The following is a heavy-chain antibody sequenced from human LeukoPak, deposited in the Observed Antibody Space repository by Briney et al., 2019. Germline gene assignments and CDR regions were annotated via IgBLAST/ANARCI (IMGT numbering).Heavy chain of an antibody. CDR3: AKYNTQPNWFDP. D-gene: IGHD1-1*01. V-gene: IGHV3-23*01. J-gene: IGHJ5*02. CDR2: ISGSGGST. Sequence: GGSLRLSCAASGFTFSSYAMTWVRQAPGKGLEWVSAISGSGGSTFYADSVKGRFTISRDNSRNTLYPQMNSLRAEDTAVYYCAKYNTQPNWFDPWGQGTLVTVSS. CDR1: GFTFSSYA.